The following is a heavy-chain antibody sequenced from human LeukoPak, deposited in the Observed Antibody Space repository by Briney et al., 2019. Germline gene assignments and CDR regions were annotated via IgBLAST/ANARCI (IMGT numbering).Heavy chain of an antibody. CDR3: ARAETDSSRNAFDI. CDR1: GGSFSGYY. J-gene: IGHJ3*02. V-gene: IGHV4-34*01. CDR2: INHSGST. D-gene: IGHD6-19*01. Sequence: SETLSLICAVYGGSFSGYYWSWIRQPPGKGLEWIGEINHSGSTNYNPSLKSRVTISVDTSKNQFSLKLSSVTAADTAVYYCARAETDSSRNAFDIWGQGTMVTVSS.